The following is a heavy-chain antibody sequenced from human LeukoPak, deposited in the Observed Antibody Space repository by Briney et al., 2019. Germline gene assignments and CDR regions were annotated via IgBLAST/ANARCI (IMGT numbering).Heavy chain of an antibody. CDR1: GFTFDDYA. V-gene: IGHV3-9*01. CDR2: ISWNSGSK. J-gene: IGHJ4*02. D-gene: IGHD3-22*01. CDR3: SRGLVGYYHDSSTYPDS. Sequence: PGGSLRLSCAASGFTFDDYAMHWVRQAPGKGLEWVSGISWNSGSKGYADSVKGRFTISRDNAKNMLYLQLDSLTAEDTAVYYCSRGLVGYYHDSSTYPDSWGQGTLVTVSS.